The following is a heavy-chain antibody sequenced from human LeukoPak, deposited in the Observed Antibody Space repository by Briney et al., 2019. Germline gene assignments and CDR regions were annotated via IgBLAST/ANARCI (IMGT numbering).Heavy chain of an antibody. CDR3: ARALRYYSDSSGYDAFDI. V-gene: IGHV4-4*07. Sequence: SETLSLTWTVSGGSISSYYWSWIRQAAGKGLEWVGRIYTSGSTNYNPSLKSRVTMSVDGSKNQFSVKVSSVTASHRSGYSCARALRYYSDSSGYDAFDIWGQRTTVTVSS. J-gene: IGHJ3*02. CDR1: GGSISSYY. D-gene: IGHD3-22*01. CDR2: IYTSGST.